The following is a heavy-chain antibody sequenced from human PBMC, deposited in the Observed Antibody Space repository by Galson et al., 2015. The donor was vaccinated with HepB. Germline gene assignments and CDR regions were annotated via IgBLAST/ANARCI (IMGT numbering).Heavy chain of an antibody. Sequence: SVKVSCKASGSTFTGYYMHWVRQAPGQGLEWMGWINPNSGGTNYAQKFQGRVTMTRDTSISTAYMELSRLRSDDTAVYYCAREPARGGWFGDPRGYFDYWGQGTLVTVSS. CDR2: INPNSGGT. CDR3: AREPARGGWFGDPRGYFDY. D-gene: IGHD3-10*01. J-gene: IGHJ4*02. CDR1: GSTFTGYY. V-gene: IGHV1-2*02.